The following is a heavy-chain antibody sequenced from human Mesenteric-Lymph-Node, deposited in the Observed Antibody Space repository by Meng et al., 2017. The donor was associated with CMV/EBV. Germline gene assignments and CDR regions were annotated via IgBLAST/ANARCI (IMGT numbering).Heavy chain of an antibody. Sequence: SETLSLTCAVYGGSFSGYYWSWIRQPPGKGLEWIGEINHSGSTNYNPSLKSRVTISVDTSKNQFSLKLSSVTAADTAVYYCASARYSGSYLADYWGQGTLVTVSS. J-gene: IGHJ4*02. CDR3: ASARYSGSYLADY. CDR2: INHSGST. D-gene: IGHD1-26*01. V-gene: IGHV4-34*01. CDR1: GGSFSGYY.